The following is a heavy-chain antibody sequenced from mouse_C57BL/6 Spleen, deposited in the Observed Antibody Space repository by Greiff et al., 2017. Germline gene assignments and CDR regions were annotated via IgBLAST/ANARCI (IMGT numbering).Heavy chain of an antibody. V-gene: IGHV1-80*01. CDR2: IYPGDGDT. CDR3: ARRGVTTVVQYFDY. D-gene: IGHD1-1*01. CDR1: GYAFSSYW. J-gene: IGHJ2*01. Sequence: QVQLQQSGAELVKPGASVKISCKASGYAFSSYWMNWVKQRPGKGLEWIGQIYPGDGDTNYNGKFKGKATLTADKSSSTAYMQLSSLTSEDSAVYFGARRGVTTVVQYFDYWGQGTTLTVSS.